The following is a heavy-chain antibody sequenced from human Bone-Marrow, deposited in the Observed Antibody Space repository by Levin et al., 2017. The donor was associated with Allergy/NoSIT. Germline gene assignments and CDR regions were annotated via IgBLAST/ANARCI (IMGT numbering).Heavy chain of an antibody. V-gene: IGHV3-74*01. Sequence: ASVKVSCAASGFTFSRYWMHWVRQPPGKGLEWVSRTNEDGSIKTYADSVKDRFSISRDNVENTLYLQMNTLRAEDTAVYYCARDVSGADDYWGQGTLVTVSS. J-gene: IGHJ4*02. CDR2: TNEDGSIK. CDR1: GFTFSRYW. D-gene: IGHD4-17*01. CDR3: ARDVSGADDY.